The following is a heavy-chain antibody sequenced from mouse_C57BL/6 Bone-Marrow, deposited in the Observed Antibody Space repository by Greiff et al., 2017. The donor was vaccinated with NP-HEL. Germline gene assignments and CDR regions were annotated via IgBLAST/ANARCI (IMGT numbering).Heavy chain of an antibody. CDR1: GYTFTSYW. CDR3: ARRGPYYFDY. J-gene: IGHJ2*01. CDR2: IHPNSGST. Sequence: VQLQQPGAELVKPGASVKLSCKASGYTFTSYWMHWVKQRPGQGLEWIGMIHPNSGSTNYNEKFKSKATLTVDKSSSTAYMQLSSLTSEDSSVYYCARRGPYYFDYWGQGTTLSVSS. V-gene: IGHV1-64*01.